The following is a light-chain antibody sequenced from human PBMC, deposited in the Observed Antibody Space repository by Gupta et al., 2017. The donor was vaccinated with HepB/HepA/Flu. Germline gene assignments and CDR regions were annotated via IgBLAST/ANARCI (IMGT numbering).Light chain of an antibody. CDR1: SSDFGAHHH. CDR3: CSYAGPYAYV. Sequence: PALTRPRSVSGSPGQSVPMSCHGTSSDFGAHHHVPWYLHHTGQAPKILIYDVNQWPSGAPDRFSGSKSGNTASLTICGRQAEDEADYYCCSYAGPYAYVFGAGTKVTVL. V-gene: IGLV2-11*01. J-gene: IGLJ1*01. CDR2: DVN.